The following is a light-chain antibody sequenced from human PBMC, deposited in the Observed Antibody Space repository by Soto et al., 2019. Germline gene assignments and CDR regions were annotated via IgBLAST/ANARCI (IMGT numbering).Light chain of an antibody. J-gene: IGKJ1*01. Sequence: IQMTQSPSTLSASVGDTVTVTCRASQSVSGWLAWYQQKPGEAPKLLIYDASTLHSGVPSRFSGGGSGTDFTLTISSLQPEDFATYYCQQYKSYWTFGQGTKVDIK. CDR2: DAS. V-gene: IGKV1-5*01. CDR1: QSVSGW. CDR3: QQYKSYWT.